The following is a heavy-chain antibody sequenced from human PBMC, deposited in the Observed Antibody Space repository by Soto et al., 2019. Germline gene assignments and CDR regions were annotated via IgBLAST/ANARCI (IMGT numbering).Heavy chain of an antibody. CDR2: ISAYNGNT. J-gene: IGHJ5*02. Sequence: ASVKVSCKASGYTFTSYGISWVRQAPGQGLEWMGWISAYNGNTNYAQKLQGRVTMTTDASTSTAYMELSSLRSDDTAVYYCAQPRGNYYDSSGYYYWFDPWGQGTLVTVSS. CDR3: AQPRGNYYDSSGYYYWFDP. D-gene: IGHD3-22*01. CDR1: GYTFTSYG. V-gene: IGHV1-18*01.